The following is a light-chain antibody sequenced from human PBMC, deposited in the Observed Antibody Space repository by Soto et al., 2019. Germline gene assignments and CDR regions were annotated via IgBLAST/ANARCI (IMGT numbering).Light chain of an antibody. CDR3: WASEGGGTLM. CDR1: RSDVGSDNL. J-gene: IGLJ3*02. Sequence: QSALTQPASVSGSPGRSITISCTGTRSDVGSDNLVSWYQQFPGKAPKLVIYEGTKRPSGVSNRFSGSKSANTASLTISGLQAEDEADYHCWASEGGGTLMFGGGTKVTVL. CDR2: EGT. V-gene: IGLV2-23*01.